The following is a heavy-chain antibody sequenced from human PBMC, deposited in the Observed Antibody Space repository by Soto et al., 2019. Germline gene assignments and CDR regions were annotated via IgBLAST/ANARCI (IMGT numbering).Heavy chain of an antibody. CDR3: ASGSIYYSYGMDV. CDR1: GVSFSGYY. Sequence: SETVSLTCAVYGVSFSGYYWTWIRQPPGTGLEWIGEINHSGSTNYNPSLKSRVTISVDTSKNQFSLKLTSVTAADTAVYYCASGSIYYSYGMDVWGQGTTVTVSS. CDR2: INHSGST. D-gene: IGHD3-10*01. V-gene: IGHV4-34*01. J-gene: IGHJ6*02.